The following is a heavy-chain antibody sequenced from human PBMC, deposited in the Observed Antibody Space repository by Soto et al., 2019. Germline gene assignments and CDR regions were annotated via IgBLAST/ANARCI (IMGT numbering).Heavy chain of an antibody. V-gene: IGHV3-11*06. D-gene: IGHD2-2*01. Sequence: LRLSCAASGFTFSDYYMSWIRQAPGKGLEWVSYISSSSSYTNYADSVKGRFTISRDNAKNSLYLQMNSLRAEDTAVYYCARDRGDIVVVPAAHNYYYGMDVWGQGTTVTVSS. J-gene: IGHJ6*02. CDR1: GFTFSDYY. CDR2: ISSSSSYT. CDR3: ARDRGDIVVVPAAHNYYYGMDV.